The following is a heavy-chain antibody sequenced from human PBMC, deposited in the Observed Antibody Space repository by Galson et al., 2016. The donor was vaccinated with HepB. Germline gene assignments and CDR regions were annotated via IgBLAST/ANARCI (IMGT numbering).Heavy chain of an antibody. J-gene: IGHJ6*02. D-gene: IGHD2-15*01. Sequence: SETLSLTCTVSGGSISSYSWGWIRQSPGKGLEWIGHINYSGSTNYNPSLKSRISIEVDTSKNQFSLKLSSVTAADTARYFCARRGIVCLPNSDYYYSMDVWGQGTTVTVS. V-gene: IGHV4-59*08. CDR3: ARRGIVCLPNSDYYYSMDV. CDR2: INYSGST. CDR1: GGSISSYS.